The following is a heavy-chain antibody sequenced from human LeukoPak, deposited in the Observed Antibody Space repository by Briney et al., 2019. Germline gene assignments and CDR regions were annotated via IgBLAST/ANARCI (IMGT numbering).Heavy chain of an antibody. D-gene: IGHD2-2*01. J-gene: IGHJ4*02. CDR1: GGTFSSYA. V-gene: IGHV1-69*01. Sequence: ASVKVSCKASGGTFSSYAISGVRQAPGQGLEWMGGIIPIVGTENYAQKFQGRVTITADESTSTAYMELSSLRSEDTAVYYCASPTLYCSSTSCYATQNKYYFDYWGQGTLVTVSS. CDR2: IIPIVGTE. CDR3: ASPTLYCSSTSCYATQNKYYFDY.